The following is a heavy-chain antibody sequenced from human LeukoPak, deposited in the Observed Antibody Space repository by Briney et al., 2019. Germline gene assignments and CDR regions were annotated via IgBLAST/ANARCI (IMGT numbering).Heavy chain of an antibody. Sequence: SETLSLTCTVSGGSISSYYWSWIRQPPGKGLEWIGYIYYSGSTNYNPSLKSRVTISVDTSKNQFSLKLSSVTAADTAVYYCAREGYCSSTSCSPIDYWGQGTLVTVSS. D-gene: IGHD2-2*01. CDR2: IYYSGST. CDR3: AREGYCSSTSCSPIDY. CDR1: GGSISSYY. J-gene: IGHJ4*02. V-gene: IGHV4-59*12.